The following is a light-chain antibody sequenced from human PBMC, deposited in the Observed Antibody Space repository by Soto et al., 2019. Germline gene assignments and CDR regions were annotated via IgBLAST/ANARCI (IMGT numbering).Light chain of an antibody. CDR1: QDITKY. J-gene: IGKJ3*01. CDR3: QQYDHLPPA. CDR2: DTS. Sequence: DIQMTQSPSSLSASVGDRVTITCQASQDITKYLNWYQQKPGKAPKLLIYDTSNLETGVPSRFSGSGSGTYFTFTISSLQPEDIATYYCQQYDHLPPAFGPGTKVDIK. V-gene: IGKV1-33*01.